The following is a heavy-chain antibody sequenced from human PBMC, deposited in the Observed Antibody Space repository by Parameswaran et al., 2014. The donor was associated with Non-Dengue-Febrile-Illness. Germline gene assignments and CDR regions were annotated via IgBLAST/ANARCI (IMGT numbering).Heavy chain of an antibody. D-gene: IGHD2-2*01. CDR2: ISSSSSYI. Sequence: VRQALGKGLEWVSSISSSSSYIYYADSVKGRFTISRDNAKNSLYLQMNSLRAEDTAVYYCARGGVPAAIEYFQHWGQGTLVTVSS. J-gene: IGHJ1*01. CDR3: ARGGVPAAIEYFQH. V-gene: IGHV3-21*01.